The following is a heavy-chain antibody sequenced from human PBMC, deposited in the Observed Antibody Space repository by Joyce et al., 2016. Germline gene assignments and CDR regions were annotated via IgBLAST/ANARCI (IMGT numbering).Heavy chain of an antibody. Sequence: EVQLVVSGGGLVKPGGSLRLSCAASGFTFHSYSMVWVRQASGKGLEWVSSLSSSSSYIKYTYAVKGRFTISRDNAKNSLYLQMNSLRVEDTAVYYCARSSYTNGIFDYWGQGTLVTVSS. CDR3: ARSSYTNGIFDY. J-gene: IGHJ4*02. CDR2: LSSSSSYI. CDR1: GFTFHSYS. V-gene: IGHV3-21*01. D-gene: IGHD2-8*01.